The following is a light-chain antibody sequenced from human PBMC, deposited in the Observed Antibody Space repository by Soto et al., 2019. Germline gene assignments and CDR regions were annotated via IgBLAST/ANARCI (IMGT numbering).Light chain of an antibody. Sequence: QSALTQPASVSGSPGQSITISCTGPSGDVLSYDGVSWYQHHPGKAPKLLIYEGNKRPSGVSDRFSGPKSGHMASLTISGLQAEAEADSYRCLYAYDNASLFGGGTKLTVL. J-gene: IGLJ2*01. V-gene: IGLV2-23*01. CDR1: SGDVLSYDG. CDR3: CLYAYDNASL. CDR2: EGN.